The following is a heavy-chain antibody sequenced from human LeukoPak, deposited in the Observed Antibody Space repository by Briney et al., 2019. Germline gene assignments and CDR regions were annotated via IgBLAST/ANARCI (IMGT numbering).Heavy chain of an antibody. CDR2: IFPSGGEI. V-gene: IGHV3-23*01. Sequence: GGSLRLSCAGSGFTFSSYWMSWVRQPPGKGLEWVSSIFPSGGEIHYADSVRGRFTISRDNSKSTLSLQMNSLRAEDTAVYYCARGGSYLSAFDIWGQGTMVTVSS. CDR1: GFTFSSYW. D-gene: IGHD1-26*01. J-gene: IGHJ3*02. CDR3: ARGGSYLSAFDI.